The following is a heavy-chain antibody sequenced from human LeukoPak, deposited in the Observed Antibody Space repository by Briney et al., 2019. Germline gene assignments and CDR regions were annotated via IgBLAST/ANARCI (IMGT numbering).Heavy chain of an antibody. Sequence: GGSLRLSCAASGFTFSSYEMNWVSQAPGKGLEWVSYISSSGTPIYYADSVKGRFTISRDNAKNSLYLQMNSLRAEDTAVYYCARLSVVATTVDYWGQGTLVTVS. CDR1: GFTFSSYE. CDR2: ISSSGTPI. CDR3: ARLSVVATTVDY. J-gene: IGHJ4*02. V-gene: IGHV3-48*03. D-gene: IGHD5-12*01.